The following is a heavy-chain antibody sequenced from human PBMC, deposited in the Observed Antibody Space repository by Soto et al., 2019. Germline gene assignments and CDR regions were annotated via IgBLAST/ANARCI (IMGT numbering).Heavy chain of an antibody. CDR3: AGGSGWLADK. V-gene: IGHV3-7*04. D-gene: IGHD6-19*01. Sequence: EVYLVESGGDLVQPGGSLRLSCAASGFIFSNHWMNWVRQAPGKGLEWVANIKQDGSETKYVDSVKGRFTISRDNAKNSLYLQMNSLSVEDTAVYYCAGGSGWLADKWGQGTLVTVSS. CDR2: IKQDGSET. CDR1: GFIFSNHW. J-gene: IGHJ4*02.